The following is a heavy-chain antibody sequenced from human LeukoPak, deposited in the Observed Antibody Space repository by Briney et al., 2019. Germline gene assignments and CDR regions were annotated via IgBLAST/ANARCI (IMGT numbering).Heavy chain of an antibody. V-gene: IGHV3-74*01. CDR2: IDSDGSST. D-gene: IGHD4-17*01. CDR1: VFTFSIYW. Sequence: GGSLRLSCAASVFTFSIYWMHWVRQAPGKGLVWVSRIDSDGSSTSYADSVKGRFTISRDSAKNTLYLQMNSLRAEDTAVYYCARGPGAPYHFDSWGQGTLVTVSS. CDR3: ARGPGAPYHFDS. J-gene: IGHJ4*02.